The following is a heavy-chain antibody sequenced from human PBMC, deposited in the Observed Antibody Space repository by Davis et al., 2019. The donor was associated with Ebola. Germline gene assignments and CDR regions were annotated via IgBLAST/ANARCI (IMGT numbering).Heavy chain of an antibody. V-gene: IGHV3-33*08. Sequence: GGSLRLSCAASGFTFSNFGMHWVRQAPGKGLEWVAVIWYDGSNKYYADSVKGRFTISRDNAKNSLYLQMNSLRAEDTAVYYCAREAAAVYFDYWGQGTLVTVSS. CDR1: GFTFSNFG. CDR2: IWYDGSNK. CDR3: AREAAAVYFDY. D-gene: IGHD6-13*01. J-gene: IGHJ4*02.